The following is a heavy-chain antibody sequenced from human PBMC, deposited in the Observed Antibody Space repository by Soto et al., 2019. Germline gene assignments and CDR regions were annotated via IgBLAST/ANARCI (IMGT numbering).Heavy chain of an antibody. Sequence: PSETLSLTCTVSGGSISSYYWSWIRQPPGKELEWIGHINYFGRTNYSPSLKSRVTKSADTSKNQYSLKLKSVTAADTALYYCAAAGGYSGYDPDYWGQGTLVTVSS. CDR1: GGSISSYY. CDR2: INYFGRT. CDR3: AAAGGYSGYDPDY. D-gene: IGHD5-12*01. J-gene: IGHJ4*02. V-gene: IGHV4-59*03.